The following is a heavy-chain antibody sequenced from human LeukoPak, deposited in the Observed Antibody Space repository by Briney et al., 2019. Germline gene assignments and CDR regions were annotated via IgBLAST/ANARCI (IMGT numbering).Heavy chain of an antibody. V-gene: IGHV3-20*04. Sequence: GGSLRLSCAASGFTFDDYGMSWVRQAPGKGLEWVSGINWNGGSTGYADSVKGRFTISRDNAKNSLYLQMNSLRAEDTALYYCARVSGLGSYYDSSGYPDYWGQGNLVTVSS. CDR1: GFTFDDYG. D-gene: IGHD3-22*01. CDR2: INWNGGST. J-gene: IGHJ4*02. CDR3: ARVSGLGSYYDSSGYPDY.